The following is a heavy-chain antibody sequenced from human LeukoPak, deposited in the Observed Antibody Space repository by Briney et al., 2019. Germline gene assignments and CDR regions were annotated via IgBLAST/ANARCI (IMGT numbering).Heavy chain of an antibody. CDR2: IYYSGST. J-gene: IGHJ5*02. Sequence: PSETLSLTCTDSGGSISSYYWSWIRQPPGKGLEWIGYIYYSGSTNYNPSLKSRVTISVDTSKNQFSLKLSSVTAADTAVYYCARTSSWGNNWFGPWGQGTLVTVSS. V-gene: IGHV4-59*01. CDR3: ARTSSWGNNWFGP. CDR1: GGSISSYY. D-gene: IGHD6-13*01.